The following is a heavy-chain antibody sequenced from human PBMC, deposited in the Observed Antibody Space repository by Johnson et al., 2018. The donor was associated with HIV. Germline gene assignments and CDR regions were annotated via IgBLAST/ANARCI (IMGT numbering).Heavy chain of an antibody. V-gene: IGHV3-30-3*01. J-gene: IGHJ3*01. CDR2: ISYDGSNK. D-gene: IGHD1-14*01. CDR3: AKDDRISS. CDR1: GFTFSSYA. Sequence: QVQLVESGVGVVQPGRSLRLSCAASGFTFSSYAMHWVRQAPGKGLEWVAVISYDGSNKYYADSVKGRFSISRDNAKSSLYLQMNSLRPEDTALYYCAKDDRISSWGQGTMVIVSS.